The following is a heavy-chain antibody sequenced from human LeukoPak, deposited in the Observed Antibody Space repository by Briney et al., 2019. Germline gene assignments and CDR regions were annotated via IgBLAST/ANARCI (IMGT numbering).Heavy chain of an antibody. CDR1: GFTFNSYG. CDR2: LRYVGENK. D-gene: IGHD2-15*01. J-gene: IGHJ3*02. CDR3: AKLEDIVVVVAATGSGHAFDI. V-gene: IGHV3-30*02. Sequence: PGGPLSLSGAASGFTFNSYGMHWVRQAPGKGRKGVTFLRYVGENKYYADSVRGRFTISRDNSKNTLYVQMNSLRAEDTAVYYCAKLEDIVVVVAATGSGHAFDIWGQGTMVTVSS.